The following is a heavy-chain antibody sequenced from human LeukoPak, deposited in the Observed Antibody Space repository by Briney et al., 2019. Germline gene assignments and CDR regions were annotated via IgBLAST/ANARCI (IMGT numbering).Heavy chain of an antibody. CDR2: ISGGGDTT. CDR1: GLSFSSYA. CDR3: AKGDSYYDFWSGYEKYYYYGMDV. J-gene: IGHJ6*02. Sequence: GGSLRLSCAASGLSFSSYAMNWVRQAPGKGLEWVAVISGGGDTTHYVHSVKGRFTISRDNSKNTLYLQMNSLRAEDTAVYYCAKGDSYYDFWSGYEKYYYYGMDVWGQGTTVTVSS. D-gene: IGHD3-3*01. V-gene: IGHV3-23*01.